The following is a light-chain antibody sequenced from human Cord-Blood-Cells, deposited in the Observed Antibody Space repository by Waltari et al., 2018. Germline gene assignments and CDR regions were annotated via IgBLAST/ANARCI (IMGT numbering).Light chain of an antibody. CDR3: SSYAGSSTVV. CDR2: EGS. CDR1: SSDVGSYNL. J-gene: IGLJ2*01. Sequence: QSALTQPASVSGSPGQSITISCTGTSSDVGSYNLVSWYQQHPGKAPNLMIYEGSKRPSGVSNRFSGSKSGNTASLTIAGLQAEDEADYYCSSYAGSSTVVFGGGTKLTVL. V-gene: IGLV2-23*01.